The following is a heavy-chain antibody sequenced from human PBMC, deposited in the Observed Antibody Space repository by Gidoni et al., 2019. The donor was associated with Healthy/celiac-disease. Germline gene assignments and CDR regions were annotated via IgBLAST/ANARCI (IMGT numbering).Heavy chain of an antibody. J-gene: IGHJ4*02. D-gene: IGHD2-2*01. CDR2: ISGSGGST. V-gene: IGHV3-23*01. CDR3: AKDVEGYCSSTSCYPVGYFDY. Sequence: EVQLLESGGGLVQPGGSLRLSCAASGFTFSSYAMSWVRQAPGKGLEWVSAISGSGGSTYYAVSVKGRFTISRDNSKNTLYLQMNSLRAEDTAVYYCAKDVEGYCSSTSCYPVGYFDYWGQGTLVTVSS. CDR1: GFTFSSYA.